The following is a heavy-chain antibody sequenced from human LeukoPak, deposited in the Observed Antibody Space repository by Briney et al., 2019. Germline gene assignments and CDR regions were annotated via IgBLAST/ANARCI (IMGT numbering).Heavy chain of an antibody. V-gene: IGHV3-53*01. D-gene: IGHD3-22*01. J-gene: IGHJ4*02. Sequence: GGSLRLSCAASGFTVSSNYMSWVRQAPGKGLEWVSLIYSGGGTYYADSVKGRFTISRDNSKNTLSVQMNSLRAEDTPVYYCARVLVAYSDSSGYVGGPFDSWGQGTLVTVSS. CDR1: GFTVSSNY. CDR2: IYSGGGT. CDR3: ARVLVAYSDSSGYVGGPFDS.